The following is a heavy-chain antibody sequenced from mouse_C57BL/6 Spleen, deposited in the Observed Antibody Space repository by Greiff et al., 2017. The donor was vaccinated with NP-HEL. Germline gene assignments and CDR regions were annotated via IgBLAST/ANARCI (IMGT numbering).Heavy chain of an antibody. CDR3: ARGDGYYLAWFAY. Sequence: EVKVVESGGGLVKPGGSLKLSCAASGFTFSSYAMSWVRQTPEKRLEWVATISDGGSYTYYPDNVKGRFTISRDNAKNNLYLQMSHLKSEDTAMYYCARGDGYYLAWFAYWGQGTLVTVSA. CDR2: ISDGGSYT. CDR1: GFTFSSYA. J-gene: IGHJ3*01. D-gene: IGHD2-3*01. V-gene: IGHV5-4*03.